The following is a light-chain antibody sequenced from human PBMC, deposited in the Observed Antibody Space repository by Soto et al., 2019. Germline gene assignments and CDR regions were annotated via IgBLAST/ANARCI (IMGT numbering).Light chain of an antibody. CDR3: RHYIMSLTT. CDR1: QSVSSSY. CDR2: GAS. Sequence: IVLTQSPGTLSLSPGERATLSCRASQSVSSSYLAWYQQKPGQAPRLLIYGASSRATGIPDRFSGSGSGTDFTLTISRLEPEDFAVYYCRHYIMSLTTFGQGTKVDIK. V-gene: IGKV3-20*01. J-gene: IGKJ1*01.